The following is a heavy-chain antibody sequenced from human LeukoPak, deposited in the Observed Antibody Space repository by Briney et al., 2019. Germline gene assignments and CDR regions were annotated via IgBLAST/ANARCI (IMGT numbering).Heavy chain of an antibody. CDR3: ARTSHYVDIAATIPYGIYYXDY. J-gene: IGHJ4*02. D-gene: IGHD5-12*01. V-gene: IGHV1-18*01. CDR2: SSTSNGAT. Sequence: GASVKVSCKASGYTFTSHPISWARQAPGQGLEWGGWSSTSNGATNYAQKLQGRVTMTTDTSTSTAYMELRSLRSDDTAVYYCARTSHYVDIAATIPYGIYYXDYXGQGTXVTVSS. CDR1: GYTFTSHP.